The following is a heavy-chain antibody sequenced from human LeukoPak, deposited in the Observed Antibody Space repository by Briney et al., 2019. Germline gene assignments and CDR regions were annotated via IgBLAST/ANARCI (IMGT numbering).Heavy chain of an antibody. D-gene: IGHD2-15*01. CDR2: IRNDGSNE. Sequence: GESLKISCAASGFTFSDYGMHWVRQAPGKGLEWVAFIRNDGSNEYYPDSVKGRFTISRDNSRNTLYLQMNSLRPEDTAVYYCAKGGSASHNWFDPWGQGTLVTVSS. CDR1: GFTFSDYG. J-gene: IGHJ5*02. V-gene: IGHV3-30*02. CDR3: AKGGSASHNWFDP.